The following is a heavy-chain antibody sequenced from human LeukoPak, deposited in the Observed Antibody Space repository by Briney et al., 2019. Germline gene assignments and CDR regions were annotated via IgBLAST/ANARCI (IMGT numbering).Heavy chain of an antibody. D-gene: IGHD3-22*01. V-gene: IGHV3-23*01. CDR3: AKEPDGSGYFGY. Sequence: GGSLRLSCAAFGFTFSKYAMSWVRQAPGKGLEWVSAISGSGRSTYYADSVKGRFTISRDNSKNTLYLQMNSLRADDTAVYYCAKEPDGSGYFGYWGQGTLVTVSS. J-gene: IGHJ4*02. CDR1: GFTFSKYA. CDR2: ISGSGRST.